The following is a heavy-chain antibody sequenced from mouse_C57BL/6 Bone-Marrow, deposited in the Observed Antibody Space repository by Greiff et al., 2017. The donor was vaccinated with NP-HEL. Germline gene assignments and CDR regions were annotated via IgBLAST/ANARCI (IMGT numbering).Heavy chain of an antibody. CDR1: GYTFNSYW. Sequence: QVQLQQPGAELVKPGASVKLSCKASGYTFNSYWMHWVKQRPGQGLEWIGMIHPNSGSTNYNEKFKSKATLTVDKSSSTAYMQLSSLTSEDSAVYYCARSNYSNYEFAYWGQGTLVTVSA. CDR3: ARSNYSNYEFAY. J-gene: IGHJ3*01. CDR2: IHPNSGST. V-gene: IGHV1-64*01. D-gene: IGHD2-5*01.